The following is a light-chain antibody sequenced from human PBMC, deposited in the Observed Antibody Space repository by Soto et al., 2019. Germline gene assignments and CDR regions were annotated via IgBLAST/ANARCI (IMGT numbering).Light chain of an antibody. V-gene: IGLV1-40*01. CDR3: QSYDSRLSGVV. CDR2: GNN. Sequence: QPVLTQPPSVSGVPGQRVTISCTGSNSNSGSNYDVHWYQQLPGSAPKLLIYGNNNRPSGVPDRFSASKSVTSASLAIAGLQADDEADYYCQSYDSRLSGVVFGGGTKLTVL. J-gene: IGLJ3*02. CDR1: NSNSGSNYD.